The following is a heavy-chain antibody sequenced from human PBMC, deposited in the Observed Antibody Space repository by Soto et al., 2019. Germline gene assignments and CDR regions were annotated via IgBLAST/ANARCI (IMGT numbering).Heavy chain of an antibody. Sequence: QVQLVESGGGVVQPGRSLRLSCAASGFTFSSYVMHWVRQAPGKGLEWVAVISYDGSNKYYADSVKGRFTISRDNSKNTLYLQMNSLRAEDTAVYYCARGSPHHFDYWGQGTLVTVSS. V-gene: IGHV3-30-3*01. CDR2: ISYDGSNK. CDR1: GFTFSSYV. J-gene: IGHJ4*02. CDR3: ARGSPHHFDY.